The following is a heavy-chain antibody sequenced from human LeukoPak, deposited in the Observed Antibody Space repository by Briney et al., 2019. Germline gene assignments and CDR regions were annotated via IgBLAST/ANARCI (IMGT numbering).Heavy chain of an antibody. V-gene: IGHV1-46*01. CDR3: ARDYYAGHNLYNFDL. D-gene: IGHD3-10*01. Sequence: GASVKVSCKASGYTFTNYYIHWVRQAPGQGLEWMGMINPSGGRTTYAKKFQGRVTMTRDTSTNTVYTELSSLRSDDTAVYYCARDYYAGHNLYNFDLWGQGTRVIVSS. J-gene: IGHJ4*02. CDR2: INPSGGRT. CDR1: GYTFTNYY.